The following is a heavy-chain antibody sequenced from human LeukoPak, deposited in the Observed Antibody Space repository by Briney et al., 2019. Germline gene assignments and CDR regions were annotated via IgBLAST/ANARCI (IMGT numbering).Heavy chain of an antibody. J-gene: IGHJ4*02. CDR3: AKDRRWPYN. Sequence: PGGSLRLSCAASGFTFSSYSMNWVRQAPGKGLEWVSAISGSGGSTYYADSVKGRFTISRDNSKHTLYLQMNSLRAEDTAVYYCAKDRRWPYNWGQGTLVTVSS. D-gene: IGHD3-16*01. CDR1: GFTFSSYS. CDR2: ISGSGGST. V-gene: IGHV3-23*01.